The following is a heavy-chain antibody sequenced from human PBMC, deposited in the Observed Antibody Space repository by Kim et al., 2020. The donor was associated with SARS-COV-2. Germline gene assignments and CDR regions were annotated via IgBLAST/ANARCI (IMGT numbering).Heavy chain of an antibody. CDR2: ISGSGGST. CDR3: AKGGDYDYVWGSYRYPL. CDR1: GFTFSSYA. V-gene: IGHV3-23*01. J-gene: IGHJ4*02. Sequence: GGSLRLSCAASGFTFSSYAMSWVRQAPGKGLEWVSAISGSGGSTYYADSVKGRFTISRDNSKNTLYLQMNSLRAEDTAVYYCAKGGDYDYVWGSYRYPLWGQGTLVTVSS. D-gene: IGHD3-16*02.